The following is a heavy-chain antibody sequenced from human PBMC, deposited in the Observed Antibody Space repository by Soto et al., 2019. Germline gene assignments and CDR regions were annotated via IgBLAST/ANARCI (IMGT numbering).Heavy chain of an antibody. CDR3: ARSYGGKSGGHAFDT. V-gene: IGHV3-30-3*01. CDR2: ISYDGSNK. J-gene: IGHJ3*02. CDR1: GFTFSSYA. D-gene: IGHD2-15*01. Sequence: PGGSLRLSCAASGFTFSSYAMHWVRQAPGKGLEWVAVISYDGSNKYYADSVKGRFTISRDNSKNTLYLQMNSLRAEDTAVYYCARSYGGKSGGHAFDTWGQGTMVTVSS.